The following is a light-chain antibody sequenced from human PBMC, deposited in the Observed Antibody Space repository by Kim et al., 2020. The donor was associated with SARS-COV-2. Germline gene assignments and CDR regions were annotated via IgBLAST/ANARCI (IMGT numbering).Light chain of an antibody. J-gene: IGKJ2*01. V-gene: IGKV3-20*01. Sequence: SPGERATLSCRASQSIISSYLVWSQQQPGQAPRLLIYDASSRATGIPDRFSGSGSGTDFTLTISRLEPEDFAVYYCQQYGSSPPYTFGQGTKLEI. CDR3: QQYGSSPPYT. CDR1: QSIISSY. CDR2: DAS.